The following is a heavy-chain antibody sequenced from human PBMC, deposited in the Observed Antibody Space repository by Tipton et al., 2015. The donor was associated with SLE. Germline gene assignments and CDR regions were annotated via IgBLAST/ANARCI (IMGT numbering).Heavy chain of an antibody. V-gene: IGHV4-59*12. CDR3: ARAPIPNDSSGSGWFDP. D-gene: IGHD3-22*01. Sequence: TLSLTCTVSGGSISSYYWSWIRQPPGKGLEWLGYIYYSGSTNYNPSLKSRVTISVDTSKNQFSLKLSSVTAADTAVYYCARAPIPNDSSGSGWFDPWGQGTLVTVSS. J-gene: IGHJ5*02. CDR2: IYYSGST. CDR1: GGSISSYY.